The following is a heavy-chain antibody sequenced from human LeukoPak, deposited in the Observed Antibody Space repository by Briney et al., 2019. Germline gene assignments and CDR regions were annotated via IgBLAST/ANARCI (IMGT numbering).Heavy chain of an antibody. CDR3: ARDPGYSSFDL. CDR2: MNPDGSVR. J-gene: IGHJ4*02. CDR1: ASSFTNYW. Sequence: PGGSLRLSCQASASSFTNYWMSWVGKPQAKELEFVANMNPDGSVRNYMDSVKGRFTISRDNAKKSLYLEISRLRADDTAVYYCARDPGYSSFDLWGQGTQVTVSS. D-gene: IGHD5-12*01. V-gene: IGHV3-7*01.